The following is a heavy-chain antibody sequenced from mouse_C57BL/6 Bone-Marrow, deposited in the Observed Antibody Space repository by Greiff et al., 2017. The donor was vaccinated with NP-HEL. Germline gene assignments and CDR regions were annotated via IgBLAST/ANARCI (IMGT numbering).Heavy chain of an antibody. CDR1: GYAFSSSW. J-gene: IGHJ3*01. D-gene: IGHD1-1*01. CDR2: IYPGDGAT. CDR3: AQGLLRDWFAY. Sequence: QVQLQQSGPELVKPGASVKISCKASGYAFSSSWMNWVKQRPGKGLEWIGRIYPGDGATNYNGKFKGKATLTADKSSSTAYMQLSSLTSEDSAVYFCAQGLLRDWFAYWGQGTLVTVSA. V-gene: IGHV1-82*01.